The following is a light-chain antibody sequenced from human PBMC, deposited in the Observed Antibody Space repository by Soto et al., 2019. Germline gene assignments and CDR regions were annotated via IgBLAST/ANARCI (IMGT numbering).Light chain of an antibody. CDR2: AAS. Sequence: DIQMTQSPSSLSASVGDRVTITCRASQSISRYLHWYQQKPGKAPKFLIYAASSLQSRVPSRFSGSGSGTDFTLTISSLQPEDFATYYCQQSYSSPYTLGQGTKLEIK. J-gene: IGKJ2*01. CDR3: QQSYSSPYT. V-gene: IGKV1-39*01. CDR1: QSISRY.